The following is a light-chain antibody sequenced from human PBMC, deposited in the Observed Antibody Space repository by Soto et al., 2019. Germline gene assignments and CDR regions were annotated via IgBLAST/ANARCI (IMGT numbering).Light chain of an antibody. CDR1: SSDVGGYIY. Sequence: QSALTQPASVSGSPGQSITISCTGTSSDVGGYIYVYWYQQHPGKAPKLMIYEVSNRPSGVSNRFSGSKSGNTASLTISGLQAEDEADYYCSSYSRSSFYVFGTGTKLTVL. CDR3: SSYSRSSFYV. V-gene: IGLV2-14*01. J-gene: IGLJ1*01. CDR2: EVS.